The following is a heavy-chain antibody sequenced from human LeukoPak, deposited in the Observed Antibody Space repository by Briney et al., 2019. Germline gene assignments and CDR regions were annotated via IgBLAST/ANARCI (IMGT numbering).Heavy chain of an antibody. Sequence: ASVKVSCKASGYTFTSYGIIWVRQAPGQGLEWMGWISAYNGNTNYPQKLQGRVTMTTDTSTSTAYMELRSLRSDDTAVYYCAXXXXXXXXYGRSGYYSYHFDYWGQGTLVTVSS. V-gene: IGHV1-18*01. D-gene: IGHD3-22*01. J-gene: IGHJ4*02. CDR1: GYTFTSYG. CDR2: ISAYNGNT. CDR3: AXXXXXXXXYGRSGYYSYHFDY.